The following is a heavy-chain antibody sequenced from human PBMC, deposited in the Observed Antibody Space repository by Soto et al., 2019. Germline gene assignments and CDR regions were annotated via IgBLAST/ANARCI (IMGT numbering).Heavy chain of an antibody. CDR2: ISYDVHEN. J-gene: IGHJ6*02. V-gene: IGHV3-30*18. D-gene: IGHD1-26*01. CDR3: GKDVGDYVPYYYGVDV. CDR1: GFTFTTHA. Sequence: QVQLVESGGGVVQPGTSLRLSCAASGFTFTTHAMHWVRQAPGKGLEWMAVISYDVHENFYADTVKGRFTISRDITKNALYLQINTLRNEDTPVYYGGKDVGDYVPYYYGVDVWGQGTTVTVSS.